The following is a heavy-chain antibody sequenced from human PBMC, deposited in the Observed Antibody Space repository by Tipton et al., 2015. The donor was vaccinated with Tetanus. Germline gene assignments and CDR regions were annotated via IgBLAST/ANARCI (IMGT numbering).Heavy chain of an antibody. Sequence: TLSLTCTVSGGSINTGDFLWTWIRQHPRTGLEWIGYISNRGNSYSSPSLKGRVSLSVDKSASQFSLRLTSVTSADSAVYYCAAESARGNNWFDPWGQGVLVNVSS. V-gene: IGHV4-31*03. CDR3: AAESARGNNWFDP. CDR2: ISNRGNS. J-gene: IGHJ5*02. CDR1: GGSINTGDFL.